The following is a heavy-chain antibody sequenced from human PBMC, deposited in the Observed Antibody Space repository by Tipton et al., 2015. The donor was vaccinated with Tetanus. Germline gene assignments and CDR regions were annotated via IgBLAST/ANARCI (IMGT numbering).Heavy chain of an antibody. CDR3: ARDHRLSASYAGWFAP. D-gene: IGHD2-8*01. CDR2: IYSSGST. CDR1: GGSINPYY. Sequence: TLSLTCSVSGGSINPYYWSWIRQPPGKGLEWIGNIYSSGSTYYNPSLKSRVTISVGTSRNQFSLRLKSVTPADTAMYYCARDHRLSASYAGWFAPWGQGTLVTVSS. J-gene: IGHJ5*02. V-gene: IGHV4-59*01.